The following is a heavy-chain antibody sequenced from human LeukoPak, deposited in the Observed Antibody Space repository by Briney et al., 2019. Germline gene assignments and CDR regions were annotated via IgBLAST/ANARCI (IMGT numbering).Heavy chain of an antibody. V-gene: IGHV2-5*01. CDR1: GFSLTTFEVG. D-gene: IGHD4-11*01. J-gene: IGHJ6*02. CDR2: IYGTGDK. Sequence: QTLTLTCNFSGFSLTTFEVGVAWIRQPPGQALEWLALIYGTGDKRLNPSLNNRLTLTTDTAQNPLVLTMAEVDPVDTATYFCARQKLLGDDYSSFALDVWGPGSTVFVSS. CDR3: ARQKLLGDDYSSFALDV.